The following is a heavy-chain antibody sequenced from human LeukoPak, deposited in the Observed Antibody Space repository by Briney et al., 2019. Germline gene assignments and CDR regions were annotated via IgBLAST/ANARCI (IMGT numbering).Heavy chain of an antibody. CDR1: EFPFNGYW. Sequence: GGSLRLSCAAAEFPFNGYWMSWVRQAPGEGLEWVANINQDGSEKYYVDSVRGRFTISRDNAKNSLFRQMNSLRDEDTATYYCVRDLVWDTGRVYYWGQGTLVTVSS. CDR3: VRDLVWDTGRVYY. V-gene: IGHV3-7*01. D-gene: IGHD3/OR15-3a*01. CDR2: INQDGSEK. J-gene: IGHJ4*02.